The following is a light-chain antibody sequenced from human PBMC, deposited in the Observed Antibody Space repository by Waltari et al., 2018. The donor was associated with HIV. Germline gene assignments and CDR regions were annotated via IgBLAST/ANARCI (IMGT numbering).Light chain of an antibody. V-gene: IGLV1-40*01. CDR1: SSNIGTGSD. CDR3: QSYDSRLSGSV. J-gene: IGLJ3*02. Sequence: QSALTQPPSGSGAPGQRVTISCTGTSSNIGTGSDVTWYQQLPGTAPKLLIYANTNRPSGVPDRFSGSKSGTSASLAITGLQAEDEADYYCQSYDSRLSGSVFGGGTKLTVL. CDR2: ANT.